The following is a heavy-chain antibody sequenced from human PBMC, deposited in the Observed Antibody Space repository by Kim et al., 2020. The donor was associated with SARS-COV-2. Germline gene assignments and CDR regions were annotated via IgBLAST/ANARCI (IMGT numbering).Heavy chain of an antibody. CDR2: INSDGSST. J-gene: IGHJ4*02. Sequence: GSLRLSCAASGFTFSSYWMHWVRQAPGKGLVWVSRINSDGSSTSYADSVKGRFTISRDNAKNTLYLQMNSLRAEDTAVYYCAREGLAVAGPFDYWGQGTLVTVSS. CDR3: AREGLAVAGPFDY. V-gene: IGHV3-74*01. CDR1: GFTFSSYW. D-gene: IGHD6-19*01.